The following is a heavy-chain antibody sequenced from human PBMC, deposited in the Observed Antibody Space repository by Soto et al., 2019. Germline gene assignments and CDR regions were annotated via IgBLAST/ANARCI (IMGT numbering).Heavy chain of an antibody. CDR1: GYTFTGYS. D-gene: IGHD4-17*01. J-gene: IGHJ4*02. V-gene: IGHV1-18*01. Sequence: QVQLVQSGAEVKKPGASVKVSCKASGYTFTGYSVGWVRQAPGQGLEWMGWISAYNGNTNYAQKFQDRLTMTTDASTSTAYMELRSLRSDDTAVYYSARPSGSYGDYAWSLKYWGQGTLVTVSS. CDR2: ISAYNGNT. CDR3: ARPSGSYGDYAWSLKY.